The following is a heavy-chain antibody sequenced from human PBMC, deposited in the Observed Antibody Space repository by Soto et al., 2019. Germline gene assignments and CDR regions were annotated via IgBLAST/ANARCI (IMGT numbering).Heavy chain of an antibody. CDR1: GYTFTNYG. Sequence: ASVKVSCKASGYTFTNYGISWVRRAPGQGLEWMGWISAYNGNTNYAQKLQGRVTMTTDTSTSTAYMELRSLRSDDTAVYYCAKDRRAGGNYGFYSDFWGQGALVTVSS. J-gene: IGHJ4*02. V-gene: IGHV1-18*04. CDR2: ISAYNGNT. D-gene: IGHD1-7*01. CDR3: AKDRRAGGNYGFYSDF.